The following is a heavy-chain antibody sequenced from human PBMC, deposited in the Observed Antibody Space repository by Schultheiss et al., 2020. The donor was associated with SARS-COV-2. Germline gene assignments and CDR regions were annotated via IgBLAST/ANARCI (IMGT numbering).Heavy chain of an antibody. Sequence: GGSLRLSCAASGFTFSSYAMSWVRQAPGKGLEWVSAISSSGGSTYYADSVKGRFTISRDNSKNTLYLQMNSLRAEDTAVYYCAKDYRESSGYYGLFDYWGQGTLVTVSS. V-gene: IGHV3-23*01. CDR3: AKDYRESSGYYGLFDY. J-gene: IGHJ4*02. CDR1: GFTFSSYA. CDR2: ISSSGGST. D-gene: IGHD3-22*01.